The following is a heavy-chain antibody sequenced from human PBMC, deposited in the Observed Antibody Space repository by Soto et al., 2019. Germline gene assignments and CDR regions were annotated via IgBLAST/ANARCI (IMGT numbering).Heavy chain of an antibody. D-gene: IGHD4-17*01. CDR2: IRSKANSYAT. CDR3: ARDPIPPVLRRGRYPRYGMDV. CDR1: GFTFSGSA. V-gene: IGHV3-73*01. J-gene: IGHJ6*02. Sequence: GGSLRLSCAASGFTFSGSAMHWVRQASGKGLEWVGRIRSKANSYATAYAASVKGRFTISRDNAKNSLYLQMNSLRDEDTAVYYCARDPIPPVLRRGRYPRYGMDVWGQGTTVTVSS.